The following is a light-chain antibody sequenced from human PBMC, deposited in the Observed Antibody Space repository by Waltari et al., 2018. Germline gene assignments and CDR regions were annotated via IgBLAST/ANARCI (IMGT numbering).Light chain of an antibody. J-gene: IGLJ2*01. Sequence: QSALNQPPSASGSPGQSVTISCTGTSGDVGTYNYVSWYQQHPGQAPKLIIYEVTKRPSGVPDRFSASKSANTASLTVSGLQTEDEADYYCSSYGGSNNHVIFGGGTKLTVL. CDR3: SSYGGSNNHVI. CDR1: SGDVGTYNY. V-gene: IGLV2-8*01. CDR2: EVT.